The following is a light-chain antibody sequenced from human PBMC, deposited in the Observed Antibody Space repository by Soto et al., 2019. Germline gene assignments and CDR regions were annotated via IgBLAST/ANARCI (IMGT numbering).Light chain of an antibody. CDR3: QQYNNWPPGLT. CDR1: QSVSSN. J-gene: IGKJ4*01. CDR2: GAS. V-gene: IGKV3-15*01. Sequence: EIVMTQSPATLSVSPGERATLSCRASQSVSSNLAWYQQKPGQAPRLLIYGASTRATGIPARFSGSGSGTEFTLTISILQSEDFAVYYCQQYNNWPPGLTFGGGTKV.